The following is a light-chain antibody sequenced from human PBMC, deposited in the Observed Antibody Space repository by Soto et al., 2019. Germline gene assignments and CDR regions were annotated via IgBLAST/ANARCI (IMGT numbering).Light chain of an antibody. CDR3: QQYNNWPKT. Sequence: EILMTQSAAAVSVSPGERATLACRASQSVSSNLAWYQQKPGQAPRLLIYGASTRATGIPARFSGSGSGTEFTLTISSLQSEDFAVYYCQQYNNWPKTFGQGSMV. V-gene: IGKV3-15*01. CDR1: QSVSSN. CDR2: GAS. J-gene: IGKJ1*01.